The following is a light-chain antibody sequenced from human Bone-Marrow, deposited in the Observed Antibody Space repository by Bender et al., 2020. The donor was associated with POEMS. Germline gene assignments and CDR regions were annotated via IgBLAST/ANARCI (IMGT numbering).Light chain of an antibody. V-gene: IGLV1-40*01. CDR2: GNM. CDR1: SSNIGAGYD. Sequence: QSVLTQPPSVSEAPGQRVSISCTGSSSNIGAGYDVHWYQQFPGAAPKLLIYGNMNRPSGVPDRFSGSKSGTSASLAITGLQPEDEADYYCQSYDSSLSGSVFGGGTKLTVL. J-gene: IGLJ2*01. CDR3: QSYDSSLSGSV.